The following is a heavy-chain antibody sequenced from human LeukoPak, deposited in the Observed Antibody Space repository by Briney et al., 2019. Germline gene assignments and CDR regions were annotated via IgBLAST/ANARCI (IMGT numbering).Heavy chain of an antibody. CDR3: AKDPNYYDSSGYYH. J-gene: IGHJ5*02. D-gene: IGHD3-22*01. CDR1: GFTFSSYA. CDR2: ISGSGGST. V-gene: IGHV3-23*01. Sequence: PGASLRLSCAASGFTFSSYAMSRVRQAPGKGLEWVSAISGSGGSTYYADSVKGRFTISRDNSKNTLYLQMNSLRAEDTAVYYCAKDPNYYDSSGYYHWGQGTLVTVSS.